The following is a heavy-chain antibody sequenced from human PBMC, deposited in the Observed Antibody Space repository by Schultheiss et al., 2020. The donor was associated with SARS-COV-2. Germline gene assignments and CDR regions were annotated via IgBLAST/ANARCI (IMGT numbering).Heavy chain of an antibody. J-gene: IGHJ6*03. CDR2: IYHSGST. CDR1: GGSISSSSYY. Sequence: SQTLSLTCTVSGGSISSSSYYWGWIRQPPGKGLEWIGSIYHSGSTYYNPSLKSRVTISVDTSKNQFSLKLSSVTAADTAVYYCARTVTTYYYYYYYMDVWGKGTTVTVSS. CDR3: ARTVTTYYYYYYYMDV. D-gene: IGHD4-11*01. V-gene: IGHV4-39*07.